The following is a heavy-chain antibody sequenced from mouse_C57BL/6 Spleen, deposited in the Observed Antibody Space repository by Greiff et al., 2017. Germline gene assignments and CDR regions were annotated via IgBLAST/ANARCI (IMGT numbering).Heavy chain of an antibody. J-gene: IGHJ1*03. CDR2: ISYSGST. CDR1: GYSITSGYD. V-gene: IGHV3-1*01. Sequence: VQLQQSGPGMVKPSQSLSLTCTVTGYSITSGYDWHWIRHFPGNKLEWMGYISYSGSTNYNPSLKSRISITHDTSKNHFFLKLNSVTTEDTATYYCARGGDWYFDVWGTGTTVTVSS. CDR3: ARGGDWYFDV.